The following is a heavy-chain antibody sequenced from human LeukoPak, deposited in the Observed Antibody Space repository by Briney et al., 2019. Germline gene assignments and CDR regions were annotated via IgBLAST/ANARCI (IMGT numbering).Heavy chain of an antibody. V-gene: IGHV3-20*04. J-gene: IGHJ4*02. CDR2: INWNGGST. CDR1: GCTFDDYG. D-gene: IGHD3-22*01. CDR3: ARVAYYYDSSGYAYYFDY. Sequence: GRSLRLSCAASGCTFDDYGMRWVHQAPGKGLEWVSGINWNGGSTGYADSVKGRFTISRDNAKNSLYLQMNSLRAEDTALYYCARVAYYYDSSGYAYYFDYWGQGTLVTVSS.